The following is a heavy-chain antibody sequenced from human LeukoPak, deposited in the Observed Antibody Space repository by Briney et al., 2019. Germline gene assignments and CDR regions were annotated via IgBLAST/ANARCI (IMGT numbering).Heavy chain of an antibody. CDR3: ARCPYCSSTSCLYYYYMDV. CDR2: IIPIFGTA. V-gene: IGHV1-69*05. CDR1: GYTFTSYG. Sequence: GASVKVSCKASGYTFTSYGISWVRQAPGQGLEWMGGIIPIFGTANYAQKFQGRVTITTDESTSTAYMELSSLRSEDTAVYYCARCPYCSSTSCLYYYYMDVWGKGTTVTVSS. J-gene: IGHJ6*03. D-gene: IGHD2-2*01.